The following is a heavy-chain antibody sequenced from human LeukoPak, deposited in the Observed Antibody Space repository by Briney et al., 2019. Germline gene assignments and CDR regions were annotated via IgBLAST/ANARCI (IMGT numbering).Heavy chain of an antibody. CDR1: GFTVSSNY. CDR2: IYSGAIT. J-gene: IGHJ4*02. V-gene: IGHV3-66*01. CDR3: ARGQVGSYYPHYFVY. Sequence: GGSLRLSCAASGFTVSSNYMSWVRQARGKALVWLSVIYSGAITYYADSVKGRFTISRDNSKNTLYLQMHSLRAEDTAVYYCARGQVGSYYPHYFVYWGQGALVTVSS. D-gene: IGHD1-26*01.